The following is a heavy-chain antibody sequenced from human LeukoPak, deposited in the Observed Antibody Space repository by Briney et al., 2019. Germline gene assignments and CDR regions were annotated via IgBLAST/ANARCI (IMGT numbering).Heavy chain of an antibody. CDR2: INHSGST. CDR1: GGSFRGYY. J-gene: IGHJ5*02. V-gene: IGHV4-34*01. Sequence: SETLSLTCAVYGGSFRGYYWSWIRQPPGKGREGIGEINHSGSTNYNPSLKSRVTISVDTSKNQFSLKLGSVASRDTAVYYCARLSGLANIAARGRTWLDPWGQGSLVTVSS. CDR3: ARLSGLANIAARGRTWLDP. D-gene: IGHD6-6*01.